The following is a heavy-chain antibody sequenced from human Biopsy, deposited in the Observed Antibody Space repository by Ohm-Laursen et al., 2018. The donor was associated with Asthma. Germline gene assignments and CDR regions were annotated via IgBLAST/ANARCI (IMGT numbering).Heavy chain of an antibody. CDR3: AKDRVAGRSYYFDY. CDR2: ILFDGRKI. V-gene: IGHV3-30*18. D-gene: IGHD6-13*01. Sequence: SLRLSCTASGFNFHNYGMNWVRRAPGKGLEWVAQILFDGRKINYPDSVKGRFTTSRDNSKNMVYLQMNSLRPEDTAVYYCAKDRVAGRSYYFDYWGQGSLVSVSS. CDR1: GFNFHNYG. J-gene: IGHJ4*02.